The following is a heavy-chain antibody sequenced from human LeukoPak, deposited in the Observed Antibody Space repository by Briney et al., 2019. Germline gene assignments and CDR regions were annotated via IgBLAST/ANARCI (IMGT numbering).Heavy chain of an antibody. J-gene: IGHJ4*02. V-gene: IGHV3-74*01. CDR2: INTDGGTT. Sequence: GGSLRLSCAASGFTFSSYWMNWVRQTPGKGLVWVAHINTDGGTTRYADSVKGRLTISRDNAKNSLYLQMNSLRAEDTAVYYCAREDDILTGYYDNFDYWGQGTLVTVSS. CDR3: AREDDILTGYYDNFDY. D-gene: IGHD3-9*01. CDR1: GFTFSSYW.